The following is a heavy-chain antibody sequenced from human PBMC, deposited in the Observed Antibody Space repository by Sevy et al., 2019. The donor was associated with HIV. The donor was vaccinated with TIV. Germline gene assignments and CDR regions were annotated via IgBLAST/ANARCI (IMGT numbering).Heavy chain of an antibody. J-gene: IGHJ3*02. CDR1: GGSFSGYY. CDR3: ARHCGSTNCSHAFDI. Sequence: SETLSLTCAVYGGSFSGYYWSWIRQPPGKGLEWIGEINHSGSTNYNPSLKSRVTISVDTSKNQFSLKLSSVTAADTAVYYCARHCGSTNCSHAFDIWGHGTMVNVSS. V-gene: IGHV4-34*01. D-gene: IGHD2-2*01. CDR2: INHSGST.